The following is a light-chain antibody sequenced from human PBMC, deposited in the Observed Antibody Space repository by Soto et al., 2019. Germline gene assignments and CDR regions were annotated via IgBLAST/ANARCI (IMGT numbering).Light chain of an antibody. CDR2: DVS. J-gene: IGLJ1*01. Sequence: QSALTQPASVSGSPGQSITISCTGTSSDVGNYNYVSWYQQHPGKAPKLMIYDVSNRPSGVSNRLSGSKSGNTASLTISGLQAEDESDYYCNSYTSSSTYVFGAGTKVTVL. CDR3: NSYTSSSTYV. CDR1: SSDVGNYNY. V-gene: IGLV2-14*01.